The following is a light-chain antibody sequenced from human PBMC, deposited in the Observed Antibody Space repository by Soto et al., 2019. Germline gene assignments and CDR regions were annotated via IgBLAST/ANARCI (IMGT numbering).Light chain of an antibody. J-gene: IGKJ1*01. V-gene: IGKV3-20*01. CDR3: QQYGTSLWT. Sequence: ENLVTQAPGPPSISPGERATLSFRARQSVSSSYLAWYQQKSGQAPRLLIYGASSRATGIPDRFSGSGSGTDFTLTISRLEPEDFAVYYCQQYGTSLWTFGQGTKVDIK. CDR1: QSVSSSY. CDR2: GAS.